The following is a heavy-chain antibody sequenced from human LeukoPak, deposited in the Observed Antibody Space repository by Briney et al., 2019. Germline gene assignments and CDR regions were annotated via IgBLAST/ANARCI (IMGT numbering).Heavy chain of an antibody. CDR1: GGSISSSGYY. D-gene: IGHD4-11*01. V-gene: IGHV4-39*01. CDR3: ARFRTLTTHFDY. Sequence: PSETLSLTCTVSGGSISSSGYYWGWIRPPPGKGLEWIGTIYYSGSTYYNPSLKSRVTISVDTSKNQFSLKLSSVTAADTAVYYCARFRTLTTHFDYWGQGTLVTVSS. J-gene: IGHJ4*02. CDR2: IYYSGST.